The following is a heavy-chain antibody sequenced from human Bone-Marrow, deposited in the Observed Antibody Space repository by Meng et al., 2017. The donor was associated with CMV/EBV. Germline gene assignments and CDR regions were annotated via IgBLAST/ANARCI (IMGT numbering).Heavy chain of an antibody. D-gene: IGHD2-2*01. CDR1: GYTFTSYY. V-gene: IGHV1-46*01. CDR3: ARWGRYCSSTSCRDLGMDV. CDR2: INPSGGST. Sequence: ASVKVSCKASGYTFTSYYMHWVRQAPGQGLEWMGIINPSGGSTSYAQKFQGRVTMTRDTSTSTVYMELSSLRSEDTAVYYCARWGRYCSSTSCRDLGMDVWGQGTTVTVSS. J-gene: IGHJ6*02.